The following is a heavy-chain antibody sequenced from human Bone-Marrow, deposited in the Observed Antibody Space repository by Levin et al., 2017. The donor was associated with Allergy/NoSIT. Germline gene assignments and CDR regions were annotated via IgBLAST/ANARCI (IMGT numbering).Heavy chain of an antibody. J-gene: IGHJ4*02. CDR1: GFTFNIEA. CDR3: SKEDWSDGPGLYFNY. V-gene: IGHV3-23*01. Sequence: GGSLRLSCVGSGFTFNIEAMSWVRQAPGKGLEWVASSGSSTLYADSVRGRFTISRDDSKHPLVLQMDSLRAEDTAVYYCSKEDWSDGPGLYFNYWGQGSLVTVSS. CDR2: SGSST. D-gene: IGHD3-3*01.